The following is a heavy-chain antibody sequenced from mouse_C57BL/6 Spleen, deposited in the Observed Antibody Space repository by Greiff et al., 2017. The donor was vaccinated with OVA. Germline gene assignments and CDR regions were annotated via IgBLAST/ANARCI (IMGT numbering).Heavy chain of an antibody. Sequence: EVKLVESGGGLVKPGGSLKLSCAASGFTFSSYTMSWVRQTPEKRLEWVATISGGGGTTYYPDSVKGRCTISRDNAKNTLYLQMSSLRSEYTAMYYCATVTSFATNYWGQGTSVTVSS. V-gene: IGHV5-9*04. J-gene: IGHJ4*01. CDR3: ATVTSFATNY. CDR1: GFTFSSYT. CDR2: ISGGGGTT. D-gene: IGHD1-2*01.